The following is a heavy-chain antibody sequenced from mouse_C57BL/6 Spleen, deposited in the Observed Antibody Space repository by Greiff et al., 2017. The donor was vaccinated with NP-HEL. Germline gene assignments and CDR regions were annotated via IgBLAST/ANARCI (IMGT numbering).Heavy chain of an antibody. D-gene: IGHD3-2*02. V-gene: IGHV1-72*01. J-gene: IGHJ4*01. Sequence: VQLQQPGAELVKPGASVKLSCKASGYTFTSYWMHWVKQRPGRGLEWIGRIDPNSGGTKYNEKFKSKATLTVDKPSSTAYMQLSSLTSEDSAVYDSARPYSTGNLPYAMDYWGQSTSVTVSS. CDR2: IDPNSGGT. CDR3: ARPYSTGNLPYAMDY. CDR1: GYTFTSYW.